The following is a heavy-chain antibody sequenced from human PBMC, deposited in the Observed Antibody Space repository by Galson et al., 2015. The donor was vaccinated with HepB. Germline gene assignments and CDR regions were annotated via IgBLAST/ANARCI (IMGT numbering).Heavy chain of an antibody. CDR1: GFTFSSHS. CDR2: ISSTSRPI. V-gene: IGHV3-48*01. Sequence: SLRLSCAASGFTFSSHSMNWVRQAPGKGLEWVSYISSTSRPIFYADSVKGRFTISRDNARNSLFLQMNSLRAEDTAVYYCAMTRGGIKGTFDIWGQGTMVTVSS. D-gene: IGHD2-21*01. J-gene: IGHJ3*02. CDR3: AMTRGGIKGTFDI.